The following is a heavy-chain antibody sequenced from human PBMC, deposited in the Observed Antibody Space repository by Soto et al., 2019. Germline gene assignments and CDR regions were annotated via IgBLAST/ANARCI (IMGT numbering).Heavy chain of an antibody. V-gene: IGHV1-46*01. Sequence: ASVKVSCKASGYTCTSYYMHWVGRAPGQGLEGMGIINPSGGSTSYAQKFQGRVTMTRDTSTSTVYMELSSLRSEDTAVYYCASNGPAMDLSFDYWGQGTLVTVSS. CDR3: ASNGPAMDLSFDY. J-gene: IGHJ4*02. D-gene: IGHD5-18*01. CDR1: GYTCTSYY. CDR2: INPSGGST.